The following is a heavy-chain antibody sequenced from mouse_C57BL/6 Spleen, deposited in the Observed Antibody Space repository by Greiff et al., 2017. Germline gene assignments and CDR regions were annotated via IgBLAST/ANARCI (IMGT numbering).Heavy chain of an antibody. CDR1: GYTFTSYW. Sequence: QVQLQQPGAELVKPGASVKLSCKASGYTFTSYWMHWVKQRPGQGLEWIGMIHPNSGSTNYNEKFKSKATLTVDKSSSTAYMQLSSLTSEDSAVYYCARSRGDYYGGSSEDYYAMDYWGQGTSVTVSS. D-gene: IGHD1-1*01. J-gene: IGHJ4*01. V-gene: IGHV1-64*01. CDR3: ARSRGDYYGGSSEDYYAMDY. CDR2: IHPNSGST.